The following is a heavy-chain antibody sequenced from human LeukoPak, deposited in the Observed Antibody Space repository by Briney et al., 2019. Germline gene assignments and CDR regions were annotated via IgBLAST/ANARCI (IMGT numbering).Heavy chain of an antibody. Sequence: ETLSLTCAVYGGSFSGYYWSWIRQAPGKGLEWVSAISGSGGSTYYADSVKGRFTISRDNSKNTLYLQMNSLRAEDTAVYYCAKDSPYYDSSGYYYGAAFDIWGQGTMVTVSS. CDR1: GGSFSGYY. CDR3: AKDSPYYDSSGYYYGAAFDI. D-gene: IGHD3-22*01. CDR2: ISGSGGST. J-gene: IGHJ3*02. V-gene: IGHV3-23*01.